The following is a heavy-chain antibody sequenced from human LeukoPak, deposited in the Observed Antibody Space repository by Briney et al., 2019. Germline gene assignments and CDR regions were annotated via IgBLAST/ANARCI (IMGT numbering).Heavy chain of an antibody. D-gene: IGHD3-10*01. CDR2: INYSGST. V-gene: IGHV4-39*01. J-gene: IGHJ4*02. CDR3: ARYVVYGSGKYYFDY. CDR1: GGSVSSTTYF. Sequence: PSETLSLTCTVSGGSVSSTTYFWSWIRQPPGKVLEWIASINYSGSTYYNPSLKSRVTISVDTSENQFSLKLSSVTAADRAVYYCARYVVYGSGKYYFDYWGQGTLVTVSS.